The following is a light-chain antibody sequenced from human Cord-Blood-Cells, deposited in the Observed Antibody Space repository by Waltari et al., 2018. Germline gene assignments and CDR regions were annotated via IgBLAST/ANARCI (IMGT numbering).Light chain of an antibody. Sequence: DVVMTQSPFSLPVTLGQPASISCRSSQSLVYSDGNTYLNWFQQRPGQSPRRLIYKVSNRDSGVPDRVSGSGSGTDFTLKISRVEAEDVGVYYCMQGTHWPWTFGQGTKVEIK. J-gene: IGKJ1*01. CDR3: MQGTHWPWT. CDR1: QSLVYSDGNTY. V-gene: IGKV2-30*01. CDR2: KVS.